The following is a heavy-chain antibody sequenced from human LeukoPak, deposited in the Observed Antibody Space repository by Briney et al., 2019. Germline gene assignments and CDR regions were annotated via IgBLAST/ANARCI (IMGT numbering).Heavy chain of an antibody. D-gene: IGHD3-10*01. J-gene: IGHJ5*02. CDR3: AGPFGSGGP. CDR1: GGSISSGGYY. Sequence: PSDTLSLTCTVSGGSISSGGYYWSWIPQHPGKGLEWIGYIYYSGSTYYNPSLKSRVTISVDTSKNQFSLKLSAVTAAGTAVYYWAGPFGSGGPWGQGTLVTVSS. V-gene: IGHV4-31*03. CDR2: IYYSGST.